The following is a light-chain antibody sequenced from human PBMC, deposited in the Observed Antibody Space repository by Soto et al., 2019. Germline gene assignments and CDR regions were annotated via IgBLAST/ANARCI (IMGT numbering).Light chain of an antibody. CDR2: EVS. Sequence: NSGDVGGYNYVSWYQKHPGKAPKHMIYEVSIRPSGVATRFSGSKSGNAASLTISGLHAQDEADFYCSSHASSFLQVFGTGINVTVL. J-gene: IGLJ1*01. CDR3: SSHASSFLQV. V-gene: IGLV2-14*01. CDR1: SGDVGGYNY.